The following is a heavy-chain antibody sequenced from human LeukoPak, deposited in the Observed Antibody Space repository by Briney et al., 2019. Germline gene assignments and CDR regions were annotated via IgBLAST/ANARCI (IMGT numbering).Heavy chain of an antibody. V-gene: IGHV5-51*04. CDR1: GYNFNTFW. J-gene: IGHJ6*02. Sequence: GESLKISCEGSGYNFNTFWIGWVRHKPGEGLEWVGIIYPGDSDTKYSPAVQGQVTISADKPITTAYLQWSSLKASDTAMYYCARGNPMDVWGQGTTVTVSS. CDR3: ARGNPMDV. CDR2: IYPGDSDT.